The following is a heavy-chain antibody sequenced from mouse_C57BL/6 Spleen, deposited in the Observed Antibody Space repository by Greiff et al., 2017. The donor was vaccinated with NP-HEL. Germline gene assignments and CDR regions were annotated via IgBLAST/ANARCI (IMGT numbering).Heavy chain of an antibody. CDR3: ARPFTTVEGWFAY. V-gene: IGHV5-17*01. D-gene: IGHD1-1*01. CDR2: ISSGSSTI. CDR1: GFTFSDYG. Sequence: EVKLMESGGGLVKPGGSLKLSCAASGFTFSDYGMHWVRQAPEKGLEWVAYISSGSSTIYYADTVKGRFTISRDNAKNTLFLQMTSLRSEDTAMYYCARPFTTVEGWFAYWGQGTLVTVSA. J-gene: IGHJ3*01.